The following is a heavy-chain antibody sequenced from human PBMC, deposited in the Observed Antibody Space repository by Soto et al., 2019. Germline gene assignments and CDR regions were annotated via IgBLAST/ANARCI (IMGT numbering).Heavy chain of an antibody. CDR3: AREVGTPMVRGAFDI. CDR1: GFIFRSSW. V-gene: IGHV3-7*03. J-gene: IGHJ3*02. D-gene: IGHD3-10*01. Sequence: EMQLVESGGGLVQPGGSLRLSCEMSGFIFRSSWMSWVRQAPGKGLEWVANINRDGSEKNFVDSVRGRFTISRDNAKNSLYLLMDSLRAEDSAVYYCAREVGTPMVRGAFDIWGQGTMVSVSS. CDR2: INRDGSEK.